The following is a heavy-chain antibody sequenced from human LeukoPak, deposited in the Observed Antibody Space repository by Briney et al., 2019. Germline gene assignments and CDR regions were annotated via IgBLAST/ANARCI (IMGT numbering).Heavy chain of an antibody. D-gene: IGHD3-10*01. Sequence: GGSLRLCSAASGFTVSSNYMSWVRQAPGHGLVWVPVIYSGGSTYSEDSVKGRFTISRDNSKNTLYLQMNSLRAEDTAVYYCARARVWFGELSGYFDYWGQGTLVTVSS. CDR2: IYSGGST. CDR3: ARARVWFGELSGYFDY. V-gene: IGHV3-53*01. J-gene: IGHJ4*02. CDR1: GFTVSSNY.